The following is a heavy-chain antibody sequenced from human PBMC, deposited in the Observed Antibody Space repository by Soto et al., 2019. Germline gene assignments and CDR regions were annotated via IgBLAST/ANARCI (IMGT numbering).Heavy chain of an antibody. CDR3: ASYCSGGSCYPYYCYGMDV. V-gene: IGHV1-69*01. Sequence: QVQLVQSGAEVKKPGSSVKVSCKASGDTFSSYAISWVRQAPGQGLEWMGGIIPIFGTANYAQKFQGRVTITADESTSTAYMELSSLRSEDTAVYYCASYCSGGSCYPYYCYGMDVWGQGTTVTVSS. D-gene: IGHD2-15*01. CDR1: GDTFSSYA. CDR2: IIPIFGTA. J-gene: IGHJ6*02.